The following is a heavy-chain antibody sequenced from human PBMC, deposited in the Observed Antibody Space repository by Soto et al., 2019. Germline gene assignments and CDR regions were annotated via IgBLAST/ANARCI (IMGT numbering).Heavy chain of an antibody. D-gene: IGHD2-21*01. CDR1: GFTFSSYE. V-gene: IGHV3-48*03. Sequence: EVQLVESGGGLVQPGGSLRLSCAASGFTFSSYEMNWVRQAPGKGLEWVSYISSSGSTIYYADSVKGRFTISRDNAKNSLYLQMNSLRAEDTAVYYCARTIPGISEYYFDYWGQGTLVTVSS. J-gene: IGHJ4*02. CDR3: ARTIPGISEYYFDY. CDR2: ISSSGSTI.